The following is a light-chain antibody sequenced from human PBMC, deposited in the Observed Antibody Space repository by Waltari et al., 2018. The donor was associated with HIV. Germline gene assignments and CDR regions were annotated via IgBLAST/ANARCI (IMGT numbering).Light chain of an antibody. J-gene: IGKJ4*01. CDR1: QNINTW. Sequence: DIQMTQSPSSVSVNVGDRVNITCRASQNINTWLAWYQQKPDKVLRSLIHATSNLQSGVPSRFSGRGSGTDFILTIDIVQPDDFATYYCQQYNSFPPTFGGGTMVEI. V-gene: IGKV1D-16*01. CDR2: ATS. CDR3: QQYNSFPPT.